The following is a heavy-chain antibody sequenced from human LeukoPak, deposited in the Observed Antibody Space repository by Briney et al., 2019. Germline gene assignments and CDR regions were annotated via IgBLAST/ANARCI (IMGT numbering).Heavy chain of an antibody. CDR1: AFTFDDYA. CDR2: ISWNSGSI. Sequence: PGGSLRLSCAASAFTFDDYAMHWVRQAPGKGLEWVSGISWNSGSIGYADSVKGRFTISRDNAKNSLYLQMNSLRAEDTAVYYCARAGSLAYCGGDCYNDYWGQGTLVTVSS. J-gene: IGHJ4*02. V-gene: IGHV3-9*01. D-gene: IGHD2-21*02. CDR3: ARAGSLAYCGGDCYNDY.